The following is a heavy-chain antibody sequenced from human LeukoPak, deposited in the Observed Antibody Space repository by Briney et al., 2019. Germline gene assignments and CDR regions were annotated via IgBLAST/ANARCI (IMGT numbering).Heavy chain of an antibody. D-gene: IGHD6-19*01. CDR2: INPSGGST. J-gene: IGHJ3*02. CDR3: ARVSPAVARAFDI. CDR1: GYTLTELS. Sequence: GASVKVSCKVSGYTLTELSMHWVRQAPGQGLEWMGIINPSGGSTSYAQKFQGRVTMTRDMSTSTVYMELRSLRSEDTAVYYCARVSPAVARAFDIWGQGTMVTVSS. V-gene: IGHV1-46*01.